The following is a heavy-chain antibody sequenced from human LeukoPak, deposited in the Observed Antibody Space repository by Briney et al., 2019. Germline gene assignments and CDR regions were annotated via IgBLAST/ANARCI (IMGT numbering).Heavy chain of an antibody. D-gene: IGHD3-22*01. J-gene: IGHJ1*01. V-gene: IGHV1-69*04. CDR1: GGTFNNYA. CDR2: IIPMLEIA. Sequence: ASVKVSCKASGGTFNNYAVSWVRQAPGQGPEWMGRIIPMLEIANYAQNFQGRVTITADKSTSTDYMELSSLRSEDTAVYYCASGTYYYDSGGYYEYFQQWGQGTLVTVSS. CDR3: ASGTYYYDSGGYYEYFQQ.